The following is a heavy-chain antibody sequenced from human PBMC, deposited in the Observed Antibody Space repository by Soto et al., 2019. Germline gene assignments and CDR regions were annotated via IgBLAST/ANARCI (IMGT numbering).Heavy chain of an antibody. CDR2: ISGSGGST. CDR3: AKVTLDVKLGYCSGGSCYVYYYYMDV. CDR1: GFTFSSYA. Sequence: GGSLRLSCAASGFTFSSYAMSWVRQAPGKGLEWVSAISGSGGSTYYADSVKGRFTISRDNSKNTLYLQMNSLRAEDTAVYYCAKVTLDVKLGYCSGGSCYVYYYYMDVWGKGTTVTVSS. J-gene: IGHJ6*03. V-gene: IGHV3-23*01. D-gene: IGHD2-15*01.